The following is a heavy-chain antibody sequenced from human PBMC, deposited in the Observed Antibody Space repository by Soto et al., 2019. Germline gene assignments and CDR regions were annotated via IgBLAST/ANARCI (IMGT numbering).Heavy chain of an antibody. CDR3: ARGYCSGGSCYPGSYYYYGTDV. D-gene: IGHD2-15*01. V-gene: IGHV1-2*04. CDR1: GYTFTGYY. J-gene: IGHJ6*02. CDR2: INPNSGGT. Sequence: QVQLVQSGAEVKKPGASVKVSCKASGYTFTGYYMHWVRQAPGQGLEWMGWINPNSGGTNYAQKFQGWVTMTRDTSISTAYMELSRLRSDDTAVYYCARGYCSGGSCYPGSYYYYGTDVWGQGTTVTVSS.